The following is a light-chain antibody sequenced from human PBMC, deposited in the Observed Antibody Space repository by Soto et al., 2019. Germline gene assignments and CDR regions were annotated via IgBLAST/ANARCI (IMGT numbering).Light chain of an antibody. CDR1: QGISSY. Sequence: AIRMTQSPSSFSASTGDRVTITCRASQGISSYLAWYQQKPGKAPKLLIYDASTLQSGVPSRFSGSGSGTDFPLTISCLQSEDFATYYCQQYYSYPMYTFGQGTKREIK. CDR3: QQYYSYPMYT. J-gene: IGKJ2*01. CDR2: DAS. V-gene: IGKV1-8*01.